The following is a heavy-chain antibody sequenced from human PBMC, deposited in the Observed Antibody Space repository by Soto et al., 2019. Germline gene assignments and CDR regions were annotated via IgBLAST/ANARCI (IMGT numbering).Heavy chain of an antibody. CDR1: GGSISSGGYY. CDR2: IYYSGST. Sequence: SETLSLTCTVSGGSISSGGYYWSWIRQHPGKGLEWIGYIYYSGSTYYNPSLKSRVTISVDTSKNQFSLKLSSVTAADTAVYYCARDLVATMEHWFDPWGQGTLVTVSS. CDR3: ARDLVATMEHWFDP. V-gene: IGHV4-31*03. D-gene: IGHD5-12*01. J-gene: IGHJ5*02.